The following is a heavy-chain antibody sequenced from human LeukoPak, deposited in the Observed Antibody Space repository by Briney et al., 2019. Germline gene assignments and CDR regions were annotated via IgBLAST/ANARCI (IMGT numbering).Heavy chain of an antibody. CDR2: IIPILGIA. J-gene: IGHJ4*02. Sequence: ASVKVSCKASGGTFSSYTISWVRQAPGQGLEWMGRIIPILGIANYAQKFQGRVTITADKSTSTAYMEPSSLRSEDTAVYYCARYYYGSGKDYWGQGTLVTVSS. CDR1: GGTFSSYT. V-gene: IGHV1-69*02. D-gene: IGHD3-10*01. CDR3: ARYYYGSGKDY.